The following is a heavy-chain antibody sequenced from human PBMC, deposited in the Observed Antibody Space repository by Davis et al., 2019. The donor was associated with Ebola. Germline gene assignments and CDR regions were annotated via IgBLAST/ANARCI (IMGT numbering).Heavy chain of an antibody. CDR2: IYSGGST. CDR3: ASGESYYPSHFDY. V-gene: IGHV3-66*01. CDR1: GFSVSDNY. Sequence: GGSLRLSCEASGFSVSDNYMNWVRQAPGKGLEWVSVIYSGGSTYYADSVKGRFTISRDNSKNTLYLQMNSLRAEDTAVYYCASGESYYPSHFDYWGQGTLVTVSS. J-gene: IGHJ4*02. D-gene: IGHD3-10*01.